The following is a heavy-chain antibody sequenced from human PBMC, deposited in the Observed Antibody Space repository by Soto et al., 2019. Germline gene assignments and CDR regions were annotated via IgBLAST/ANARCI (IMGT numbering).Heavy chain of an antibody. CDR2: INAGNGNT. D-gene: IGHD2-2*01. V-gene: IGHV1-3*05. Sequence: QVQLVQSGAEEKKPGASVKVSCKASGYTFTSYAMHWVRQAPGQRPEWMGWINAGNGNTKYSQKFQGRVTITTDTSSSTAYMELSSLRSEDTAVYYCARGSGVVVTDWGQGTLVTVSS. CDR1: GYTFTSYA. CDR3: ARGSGVVVTD. J-gene: IGHJ4*02.